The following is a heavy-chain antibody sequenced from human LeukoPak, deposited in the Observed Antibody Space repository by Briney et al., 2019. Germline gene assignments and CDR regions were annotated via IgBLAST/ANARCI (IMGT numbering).Heavy chain of an antibody. D-gene: IGHD3-10*01. CDR1: GGSISSSSYY. CDR2: IYHSGST. V-gene: IGHV4-39*07. CDR3: ASTHSSGKSDY. J-gene: IGHJ4*02. Sequence: PSETLSLTCTVSGGSISSSSYYWGWIRQPPGKGLEWIGSIYHSGSTYYNPSLKSRVTIAVETSKNQFSLKLSSVTAADTAVYYCASTHSSGKSDYWGQGTLVTVSS.